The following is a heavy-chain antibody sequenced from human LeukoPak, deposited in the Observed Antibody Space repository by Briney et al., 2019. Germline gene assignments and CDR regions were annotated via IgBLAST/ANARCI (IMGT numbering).Heavy chain of an antibody. V-gene: IGHV4-4*02. D-gene: IGHD4-17*01. J-gene: IGHJ4*02. CDR2: IYHSGST. CDR1: GGSISSSNW. CDR3: ARRVDYGDFPTFGLERNQVEIGY. Sequence: PSETLSLTCAVSGGSISSSNWWSWVRQPPGKGLEWIGEIYHSGSTNYNPSLKSRVTISVDKSKNQFSLKLSSVTAADTAVYYCARRVDYGDFPTFGLERNQVEIGYWGQGTLVTVSS.